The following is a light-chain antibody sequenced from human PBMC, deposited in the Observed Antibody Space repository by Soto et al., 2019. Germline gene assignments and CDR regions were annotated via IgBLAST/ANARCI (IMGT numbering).Light chain of an antibody. V-gene: IGLV3-21*02. Sequence: ELTQPPSVSVAPGQTASIPCGGNNVGYKSVHWYKQRPGQAPVAVVFDATDRPSGIPDRISASRSGDTATLTISRVDAGDEADYYCQVWASTAEFFVFGSGTKVTVL. CDR3: QVWASTAEFFV. J-gene: IGLJ1*01. CDR2: DAT. CDR1: NVGYKS.